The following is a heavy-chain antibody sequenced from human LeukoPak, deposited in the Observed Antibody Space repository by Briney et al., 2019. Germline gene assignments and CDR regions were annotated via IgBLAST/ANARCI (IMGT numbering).Heavy chain of an antibody. CDR1: GFTFSSYW. J-gene: IGHJ3*02. V-gene: IGHV3-74*01. CDR3: ARAWSSSWYAFDI. CDR2: INSDGSST. Sequence: GGSLRLSCAASGFTFSSYWMHWVRQAPGKGLVWVSRINSDGSSTSYADSVKGRFTISRDNAKNTLYLQMNSLRAEDTAEYYCARAWSSSWYAFDIWGQGTMVTVSS. D-gene: IGHD6-13*01.